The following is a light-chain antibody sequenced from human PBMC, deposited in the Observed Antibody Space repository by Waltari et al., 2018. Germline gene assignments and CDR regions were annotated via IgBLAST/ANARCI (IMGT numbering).Light chain of an antibody. J-gene: IGLJ2*01. V-gene: IGLV2-14*03. Sequence: QSALTQPASVSGSPGQSITISCSGTTSDVAGYNFLSWYQQHPGKAPQPIIYHVSNRPSGVSNRFSGSKSGNTASLTISGLQAEDEADYYCSSYTSSSTYVVFGGGTNLTVL. CDR2: HVS. CDR3: SSYTSSSTYVV. CDR1: TSDVAGYNF.